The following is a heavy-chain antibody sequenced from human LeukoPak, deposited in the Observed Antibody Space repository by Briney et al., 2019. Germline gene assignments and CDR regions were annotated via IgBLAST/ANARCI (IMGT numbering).Heavy chain of an antibody. V-gene: IGHV4-59*01. Sequence: SETLSLTCTVSGGSISDYHCSWVRQPPGKGLEWIGYIYYTGTTSYNPSLKSRVTMSVDTSKNQVSLHLTSVTAADTATYYCARDRFSGSYSDLWGQGTLVTVSS. CDR1: GGSISDYH. J-gene: IGHJ5*02. CDR3: ARDRFSGSYSDL. D-gene: IGHD1-26*01. CDR2: IYYTGTT.